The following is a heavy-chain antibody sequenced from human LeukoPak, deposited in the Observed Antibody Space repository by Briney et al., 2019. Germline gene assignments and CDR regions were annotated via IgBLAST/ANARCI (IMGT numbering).Heavy chain of an antibody. Sequence: ASVKVPCKASGGTFSSYAISWVRQAPGQGPEWMGRIIPIFRTANYAQKFQGRVTITTDEPTSTAYMELSSLRSQDTPVYYLRRDVGVVVPAAMRGYNWFDPCGEGTLVTASS. CDR3: RRDVGVVVPAAMRGYNWFDP. CDR2: IIPIFRTA. V-gene: IGHV1-69*05. J-gene: IGHJ5*02. D-gene: IGHD2-2*01. CDR1: GGTFSSYA.